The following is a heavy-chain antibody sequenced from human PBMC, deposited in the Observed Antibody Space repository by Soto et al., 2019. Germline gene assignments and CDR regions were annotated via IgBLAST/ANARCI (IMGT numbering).Heavy chain of an antibody. V-gene: IGHV3-48*01. D-gene: IGHD2-15*01. CDR3: ARGDRFRCSGDRCFSDGLFLS. J-gene: IGHJ5*02. CDR1: GFTFGIYS. Sequence: EVQLVESGGGLVQRGGSLRLSCAASGFTFGIYSMNWVRQAPGKGLEWISYINGSSSTMYYADSVKGRFIISRDNADNSLYLQMNSLRGADTDVYYCARGDRFRCSGDRCFSDGLFLSWGQGTLVTVSP. CDR2: INGSSSTM.